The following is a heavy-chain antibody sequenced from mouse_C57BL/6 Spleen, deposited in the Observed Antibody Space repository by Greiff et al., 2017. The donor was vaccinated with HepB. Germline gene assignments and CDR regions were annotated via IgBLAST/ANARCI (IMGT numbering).Heavy chain of an antibody. J-gene: IGHJ1*03. D-gene: IGHD2-4*01. CDR1: GYTFTDYN. CDR3: ARYYDYDVRWYFDV. Sequence: EVKLVESGPELVKPGASVKIPCKASGYTFTDYNMDWVKQSHGKSLEWIGDINPNNGGTIYNQKFKGKATLTVDKSSSTAYMELRSLTSEDTAVYYCARYYDYDVRWYFDVWGTGTTVTVSS. V-gene: IGHV1-18*01. CDR2: INPNNGGT.